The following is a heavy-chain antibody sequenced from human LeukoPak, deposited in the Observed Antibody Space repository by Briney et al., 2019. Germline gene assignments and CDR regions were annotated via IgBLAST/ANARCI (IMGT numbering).Heavy chain of an antibody. D-gene: IGHD3-10*01. CDR2: ISTYNRDT. CDR1: GYSFTSYG. J-gene: IGHJ4*02. Sequence: ASVTVSCKASGYSFTSYGITWVRQAPGQGLEWMGWISTYNRDTNYVQKLQGRVTLTTDTSTSTAYMELRSLKSDDTAVYYCARDSVRIPMVRGAAPMDNWGQGTLVSVSS. CDR3: ARDSVRIPMVRGAAPMDN. V-gene: IGHV1-18*01.